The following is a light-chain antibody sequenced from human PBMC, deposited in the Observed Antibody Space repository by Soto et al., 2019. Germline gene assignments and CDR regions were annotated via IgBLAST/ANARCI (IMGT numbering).Light chain of an antibody. J-gene: IGKJ5*01. CDR2: GAS. CDR3: QQYNNWPPIT. Sequence: EIVLTQSPGTLSLSPGERATLSCRASQSVSSSYLAWYQQKPGQAPRLLIFGASTRATGTPARFSGSGSVTEFTLTISSLQSEDFAVYYCQQYNNWPPITFGQGTRLEIK. V-gene: IGKV3-15*01. CDR1: QSVSSSY.